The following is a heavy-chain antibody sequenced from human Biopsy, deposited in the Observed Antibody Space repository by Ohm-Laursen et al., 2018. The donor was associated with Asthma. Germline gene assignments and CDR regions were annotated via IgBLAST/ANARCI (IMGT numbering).Heavy chain of an antibody. CDR2: HDHEEGGT. Sequence: SSVKVSCKISGYILTDLSMHWVRQAPGQGLEWMGGHDHEEGGTVNARRFQGRVTMTEDTSTDTAYMELSGLSSDDTAVYYCASDFPKDYVRYNFQFWGQGTLVTVSS. J-gene: IGHJ4*02. CDR1: GYILTDLS. CDR3: ASDFPKDYVRYNFQF. V-gene: IGHV1-24*01. D-gene: IGHD4-17*01.